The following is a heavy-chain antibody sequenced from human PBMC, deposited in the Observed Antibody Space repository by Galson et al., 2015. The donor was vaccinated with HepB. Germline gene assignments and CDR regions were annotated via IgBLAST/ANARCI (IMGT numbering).Heavy chain of an antibody. Sequence: TLSLTCTVSGGSISSGGFYWSWIRQHPEKGLEWIGYIYYIGSSGSTYYNPSLESRVTMSADTSKNQFSLKVTSVTAADTAIYYCARDHFGYGNWFDPWGQGTLVTVSS. CDR1: GGSISSGGFY. CDR2: IYYIGSSGST. D-gene: IGHD5-18*01. V-gene: IGHV4-31*03. J-gene: IGHJ5*02. CDR3: ARDHFGYGNWFDP.